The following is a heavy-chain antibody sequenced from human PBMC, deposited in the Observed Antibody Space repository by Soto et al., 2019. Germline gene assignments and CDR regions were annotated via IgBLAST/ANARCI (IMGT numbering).Heavy chain of an antibody. V-gene: IGHV4-59*01. Sequence: SKTLSLTCTVSGASISRYYCSWIRQSPGKGLEWIGYMYYSGNANYNPSLRSRITISVDTSKNQFSLNLNSVTAADTAVYCCAREYPVHSAYFDYWGQGILVTVSS. CDR3: AREYPVHSAYFDY. CDR1: GASISRYY. CDR2: MYYSGNA. D-gene: IGHD1-26*01. J-gene: IGHJ4*02.